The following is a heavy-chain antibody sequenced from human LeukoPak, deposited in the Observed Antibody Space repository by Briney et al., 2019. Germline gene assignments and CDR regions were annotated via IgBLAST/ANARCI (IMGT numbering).Heavy chain of an antibody. V-gene: IGHV3-23*01. D-gene: IGHD4-17*01. J-gene: IGHJ5*02. CDR3: TKDPNGDYVGAFDP. CDR2: ITGNHGAT. Sequence: GGSLRLSCAASGFTFSSFAMTWVRQAPGKGLEWVSSITGNHGATYNEDLVRGRCTISRDNSQNTLYLQIDSLRAEDTAVYYCTKDPNGDYVGAFDPWGQGTLVTVSS. CDR1: GFTFSSFA.